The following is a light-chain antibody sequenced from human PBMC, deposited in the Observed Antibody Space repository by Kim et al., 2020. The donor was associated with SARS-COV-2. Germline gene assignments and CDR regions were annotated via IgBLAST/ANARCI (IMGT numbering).Light chain of an antibody. J-gene: IGKJ2*03. CDR3: QHYSFYPFS. CDR2: AAS. CDR1: QGISNS. V-gene: IGKV1-16*01. Sequence: SASVGDRVPNPCRASQGISNSLDWFQQKPGKAPKSLISAASSLQSGVPSRFSGSGSGTDFTLVISSLQPEDVATYYCQHYSFYPFSFGQGTKLEI.